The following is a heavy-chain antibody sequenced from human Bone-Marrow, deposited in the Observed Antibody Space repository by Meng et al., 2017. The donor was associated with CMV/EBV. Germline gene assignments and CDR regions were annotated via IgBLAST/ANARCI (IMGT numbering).Heavy chain of an antibody. D-gene: IGHD5-18*01. CDR2: ITGSGRTI. V-gene: IGHV3-11*01. Sequence: SCKASGGTFSDYYMSWIRQAPGKGLEWISYITGSGRTIYYTDSVKGRFTISRDNAKRSLYLQMNSLRAEDTAVYYCASGYSYGYYFKYWGQGELVTVSS. CDR3: ASGYSYGYYFKY. CDR1: GGTFSDYY. J-gene: IGHJ4*02.